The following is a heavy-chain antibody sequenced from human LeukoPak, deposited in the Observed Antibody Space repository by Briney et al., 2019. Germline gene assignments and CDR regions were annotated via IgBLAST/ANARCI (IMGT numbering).Heavy chain of an antibody. D-gene: IGHD3-10*01. CDR1: GFTFSNYA. CDR3: AKEARITMVQGVIIRNWFDP. V-gene: IGHV3-23*01. J-gene: IGHJ5*02. CDR2: ISGSGGST. Sequence: GGSLRLSCAASGFTFSNYAMSWVRQAPGKGLEWVSAISGSGGSTYYADSVKGRFTISRDNSKNTLYLQMNSLRAEDTAVYYCAKEARITMVQGVIIRNWFDPWGQGTLVTVSS.